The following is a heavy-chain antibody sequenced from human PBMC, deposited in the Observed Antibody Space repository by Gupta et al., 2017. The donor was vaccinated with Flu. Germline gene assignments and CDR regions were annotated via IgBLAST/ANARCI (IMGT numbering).Heavy chain of an antibody. J-gene: IGHJ4*02. CDR3: AGTRPGSSGDDY. CDR2: INHSGST. Sequence: SFSGYYWSWIRQPPGKGLEWIGEINHSGSTNYNPSLKSRVTISVDTSKNQFSLKLSSVTAADTAVYYCAGTRPGSSGDDYWGQGTLVTVSS. D-gene: IGHD3-22*01. V-gene: IGHV4-34*01. CDR1: SFSGYY.